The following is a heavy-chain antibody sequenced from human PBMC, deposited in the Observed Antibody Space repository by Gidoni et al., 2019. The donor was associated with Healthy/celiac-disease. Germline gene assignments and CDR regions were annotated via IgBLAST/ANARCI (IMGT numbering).Heavy chain of an antibody. CDR3: AKERLAAAGRDYYYYGMDV. D-gene: IGHD6-13*01. V-gene: IGHV3-23*01. J-gene: IGHJ6*02. CDR2: ISGSGGST. CDR1: GFTFSSYS. Sequence: EVQLLESGGGLVQPGGSLRLSCAASGFTFSSYSLSWVRQAPGKGLEWVSAISGSGGSTYYADSVKGRFTISRDNSKNTLYLQMNSLRAEDTAVYYCAKERLAAAGRDYYYYGMDVWGQGTTVTVSS.